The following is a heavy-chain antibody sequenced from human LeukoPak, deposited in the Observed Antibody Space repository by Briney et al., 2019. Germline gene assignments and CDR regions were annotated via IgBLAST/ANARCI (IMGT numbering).Heavy chain of an antibody. Sequence: GGSLRLSCAASGFTVTSTYMSWVRQAPGKGLEWVLVMYDDGDYTYYADSVKGRFTISRDNSKNTLYLQMNSLRAEDTAVYYCARIPYDIYRYYHYWYFDLWGRGTLVTVSS. CDR1: GFTVTSTY. CDR3: ARIPYDIYRYYHYWYFDL. D-gene: IGHD3-16*02. V-gene: IGHV3-66*02. CDR2: MYDDGDYT. J-gene: IGHJ2*01.